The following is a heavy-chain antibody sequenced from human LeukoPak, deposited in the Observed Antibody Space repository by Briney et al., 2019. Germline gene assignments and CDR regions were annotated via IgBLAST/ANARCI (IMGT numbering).Heavy chain of an antibody. CDR1: GYTFTSYC. Sequence: ASVKVSCKASGYTFTSYCISCVRQAPGRGLEWMGWISAYNGNTNYAQKLQGRVTMTTDTSTITAYMELRSLRSDDTAVYYCARGEHTAMDNNYYYYYMDVWGKGTAVTISS. V-gene: IGHV1-18*01. CDR3: ARGEHTAMDNNYYYYYMDV. CDR2: ISAYNGNT. D-gene: IGHD5-18*01. J-gene: IGHJ6*03.